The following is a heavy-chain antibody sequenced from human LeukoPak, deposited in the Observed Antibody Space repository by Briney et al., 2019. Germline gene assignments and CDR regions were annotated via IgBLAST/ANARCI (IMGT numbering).Heavy chain of an antibody. CDR2: IYYSGST. Sequence: SETLSLTCTVSGGSISSSSYYWGWIRQPPGKGLEWIGSIYYSGSTYYNPSLKSRVTISVDTSKNQFSLKLSSVTAADTAVYYCARVEAAAAADGYFNLGGLGPLVTVS. D-gene: IGHD6-25*01. J-gene: IGHJ2*01. CDR1: GGSISSSSYY. V-gene: IGHV4-39*07. CDR3: ARVEAAAAADGYFNL.